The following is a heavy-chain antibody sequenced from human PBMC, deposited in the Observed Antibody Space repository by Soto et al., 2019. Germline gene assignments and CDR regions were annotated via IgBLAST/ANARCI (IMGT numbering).Heavy chain of an antibody. CDR2: IWYDGSNK. J-gene: IGHJ4*02. Sequence: GGSLRLSCAASGFTFSSYGMHWVRQAPGKGLEWVAVIWYDGSNKYYADSVKGRFTISRDNSKNTLYLQMNSLRAEDTAVYYCARPLVPYYYDSSGYPDYWGQGTLVTVSS. CDR3: ARPLVPYYYDSSGYPDY. CDR1: GFTFSSYG. V-gene: IGHV3-33*01. D-gene: IGHD3-22*01.